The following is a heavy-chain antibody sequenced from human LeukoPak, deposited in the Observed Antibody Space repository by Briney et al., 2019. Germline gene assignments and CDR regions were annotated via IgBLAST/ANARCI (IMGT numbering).Heavy chain of an antibody. CDR3: ASELYYGAYGARGNYGMDV. CDR2: IYHSGST. Sequence: SETLSLTCTVSGGSISSYYWSWIRQPPGKGLEWIGYIYHSGSTRYNPSLKSRVTMSADTSKSQFSLRLDSVTAADTAVYYCASELYYGAYGARGNYGMDVWGQGTTVTVSS. J-gene: IGHJ6*02. D-gene: IGHD4-17*01. CDR1: GGSISSYY. V-gene: IGHV4-59*01.